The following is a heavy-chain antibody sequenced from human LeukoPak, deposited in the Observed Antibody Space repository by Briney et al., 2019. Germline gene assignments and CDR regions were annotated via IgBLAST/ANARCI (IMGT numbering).Heavy chain of an antibody. CDR3: AKDHFSSGLGY. D-gene: IGHD6-19*01. CDR2: ISGSGGST. J-gene: IGHJ4*02. V-gene: IGHV3-23*01. CDR1: GFTFSSYA. Sequence: GGSLRLSCAASGFTFSSYAMSWVRQAPGKGLEWVSAISGSGGSTYYADSVKGRFTISRDNSKNTLCLQMNSLRAEDAAVYYCAKDHFSSGLGYWGQGTLVTVSS.